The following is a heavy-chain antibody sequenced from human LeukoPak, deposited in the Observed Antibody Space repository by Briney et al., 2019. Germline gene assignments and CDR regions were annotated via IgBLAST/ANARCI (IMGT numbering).Heavy chain of an antibody. CDR1: GGSISTYY. CDR3: ARGVRWLQLSYFDY. D-gene: IGHD5-24*01. Sequence: SETLSLTCTVSGGSISTYYWSWIRQPPGKGLEWIGYIYYSGITNYNSSLKSRVTISVDTSGNQFSLKLSSVTAADTAVYYCARGVRWLQLSYFDYWGQGTLVTVSS. J-gene: IGHJ4*02. V-gene: IGHV4-59*01. CDR2: IYYSGIT.